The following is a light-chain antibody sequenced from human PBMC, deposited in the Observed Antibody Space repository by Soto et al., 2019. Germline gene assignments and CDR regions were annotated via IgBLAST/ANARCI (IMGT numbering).Light chain of an antibody. Sequence: ILLPHSPGTLSLSPGERATLSCRASQSVSSSYLVWYQQRPGQPPRLLIYGTSNRAAGIPDRFTGTGSGTDFTLTIYRLEPEDSAVYYCQQYGSSALTFGGGTKV. V-gene: IGKV3-20*01. CDR1: QSVSSSY. J-gene: IGKJ4*01. CDR3: QQYGSSALT. CDR2: GTS.